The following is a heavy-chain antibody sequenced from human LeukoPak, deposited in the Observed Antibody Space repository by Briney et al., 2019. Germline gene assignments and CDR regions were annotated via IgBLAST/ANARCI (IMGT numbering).Heavy chain of an antibody. CDR3: GRELFSGAGKEDKEVFVT. J-gene: IGHJ3*02. Sequence: PSETLTLTCTVYGGPFSGYYWSWIRQPPGKGLERIGEINHSGSTNYNPSLKSRVTISVDTSKNQFSLKLSSLTAADTAVYYCGRELFSGAGKEDKEVFVTCGAGKLVTVSS. D-gene: IGHD2-15*01. CDR1: GGPFSGYY. CDR2: INHSGST. V-gene: IGHV4-34*01.